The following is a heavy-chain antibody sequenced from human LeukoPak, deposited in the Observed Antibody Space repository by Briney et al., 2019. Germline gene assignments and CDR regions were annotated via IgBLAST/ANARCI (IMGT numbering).Heavy chain of an antibody. D-gene: IGHD3-9*01. CDR3: ARGWGVLTGYLDY. CDR1: GGSFSGYY. Sequence: SETLSLTCAVYGGSFSGYYWSWLRQHPGKGLEWIGEINHSGSTNYNPSLKSRVTISVDTSKNQFSLKLSSVTAADTAVYYCARGWGVLTGYLDYWGQGTLVTVSS. V-gene: IGHV4-34*01. J-gene: IGHJ4*02. CDR2: INHSGST.